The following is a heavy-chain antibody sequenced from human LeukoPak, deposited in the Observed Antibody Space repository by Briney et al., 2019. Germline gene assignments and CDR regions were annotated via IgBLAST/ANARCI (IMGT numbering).Heavy chain of an antibody. CDR3: ARDHIVATMGYFDY. Sequence: PSETLSLTCAVYGGSFSGYYWSWIRQPPGKGLEWIGEINHSGSTNYNPSLKSRVTISVDTSKNQFSLKLSSVTAADTAVYYCARDHIVATMGYFDYWGQGTLVTVSS. J-gene: IGHJ4*02. V-gene: IGHV4-34*01. CDR2: INHSGST. D-gene: IGHD5-12*01. CDR1: GGSFSGYY.